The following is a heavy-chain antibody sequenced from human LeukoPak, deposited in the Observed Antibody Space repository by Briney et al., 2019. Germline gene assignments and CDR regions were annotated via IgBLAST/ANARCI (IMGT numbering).Heavy chain of an antibody. D-gene: IGHD1-1*01. CDR3: ARALFLYNWNELYYYYGMDV. V-gene: IGHV3-74*01. CDR1: GFTFGDYW. Sequence: GGSLRLSCAASGFTFGDYWMHWVRQAPGKGLVWVSRIISDGSSASYADSVKGRFTMSRDNAKNTLHQQMNSLRAEDTAVYYCARALFLYNWNELYYYYGMDVWGQGTTVTVSS. J-gene: IGHJ6*02. CDR2: IISDGSSA.